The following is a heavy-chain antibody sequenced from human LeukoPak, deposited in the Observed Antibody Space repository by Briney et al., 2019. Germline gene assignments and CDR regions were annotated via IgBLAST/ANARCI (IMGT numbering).Heavy chain of an antibody. J-gene: IGHJ3*02. CDR1: GFTFSSYA. CDR2: ISGSGGST. Sequence: GGSLRLSCAASGFTFSSYAMSWVRQAPGKGLEWVSAISGSGGSTYYADSVKGRFTISRDNSKNTLYLQMNSLRAEDTAVYYCAKRHYDSSGYYGWGAFDIWGQGTMVTVSS. V-gene: IGHV3-23*01. CDR3: AKRHYDSSGYYGWGAFDI. D-gene: IGHD3-22*01.